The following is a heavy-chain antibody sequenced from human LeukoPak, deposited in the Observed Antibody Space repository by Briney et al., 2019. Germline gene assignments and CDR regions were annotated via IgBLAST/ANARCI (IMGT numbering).Heavy chain of an antibody. CDR1: GGSFSGYY. CDR2: IYTSGST. V-gene: IGHV4-59*10. Sequence: PSETLSLTCAVYGGSFSGYYWSWIRQPAGKGLEWIGRIYTSGSTNYNPSLKSRVTMSVDTSKNQFSLKLSSVTAADTAVYYCARTADYGSGSYWFDPWGQGTLVTVSS. D-gene: IGHD3-10*01. J-gene: IGHJ5*02. CDR3: ARTADYGSGSYWFDP.